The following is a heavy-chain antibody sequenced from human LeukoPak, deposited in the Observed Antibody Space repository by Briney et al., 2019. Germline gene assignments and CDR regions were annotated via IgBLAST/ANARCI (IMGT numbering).Heavy chain of an antibody. V-gene: IGHV1-69*13. CDR3: ARALGLSLDYYGTLGY. D-gene: IGHD3-10*01. J-gene: IGHJ4*02. CDR1: GGTFSSYA. CDR2: IIPIFGTA. Sequence: SVKVSCTASGGTFSSYAISWVRQAPGQGLEWMGGIIPIFGTANYAQKFQGRVTITADESTSTAYMELSSLRSEDTAVYYCARALGLSLDYYGTLGYWGQGTLVTVSS.